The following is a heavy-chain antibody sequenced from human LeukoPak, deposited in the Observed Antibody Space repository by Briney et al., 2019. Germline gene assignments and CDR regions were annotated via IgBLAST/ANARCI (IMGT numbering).Heavy chain of an antibody. CDR1: GFTFSSYW. D-gene: IGHD5-18*01. V-gene: IGHV3-30*18. J-gene: IGHJ4*02. CDR3: ANERGYNYGYSFDY. CDR2: IPNDGSKT. Sequence: GGSLRLSCAASGFTFSSYWMSWVRQAPGKGLEWVAAIPNDGSKTYYADSVKGRFTISRDNSKNTLYLQMNSLRTEDTAVYYCANERGYNYGYSFDYWGQGTLVTVSS.